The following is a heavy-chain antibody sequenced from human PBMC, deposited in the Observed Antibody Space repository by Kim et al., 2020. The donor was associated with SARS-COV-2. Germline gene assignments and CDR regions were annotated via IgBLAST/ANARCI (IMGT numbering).Heavy chain of an antibody. Sequence: VKGRYTISRDNSKNTLYLQMNSLRAEDTAVYYCAREEIAVANYYYYGMDVWGQGTTVTVSS. J-gene: IGHJ6*02. D-gene: IGHD6-19*01. CDR3: AREEIAVANYYYYGMDV. V-gene: IGHV3-30*07.